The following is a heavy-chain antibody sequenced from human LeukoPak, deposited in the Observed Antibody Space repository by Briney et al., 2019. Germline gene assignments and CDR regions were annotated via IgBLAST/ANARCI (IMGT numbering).Heavy chain of an antibody. CDR2: IFYTGST. CDR3: TRTYSSSSIDY. D-gene: IGHD6-6*01. CDR1: GGSISTYY. J-gene: IGHJ4*02. Sequence: PSETLSLTCTVSGGSISTYYWSWIRQPPGKGLEWLGYIFYTGSTNYKPSLKSRVTMSIDTSKNLFSLKLSSVTAADTAVYYCTRTYSSSSIDYWGQGALVTVSS. V-gene: IGHV4-59*01.